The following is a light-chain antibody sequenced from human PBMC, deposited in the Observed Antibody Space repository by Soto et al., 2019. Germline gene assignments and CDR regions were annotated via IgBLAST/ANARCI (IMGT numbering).Light chain of an antibody. CDR3: LQHNSYPRT. Sequence: DIVLTQSPDSLAMSLGERATINCKASQSVLYSSNSKNYLAWYQQKPGKAPKRLIYAASNVQSGVPSRFSGSGSGTEFTLTISSLQPEDFATYDCLQHNSYPRTFGQGTKVDIK. CDR2: AAS. J-gene: IGKJ1*01. CDR1: QSVLYSSNSKNY. V-gene: IGKV1-17*01.